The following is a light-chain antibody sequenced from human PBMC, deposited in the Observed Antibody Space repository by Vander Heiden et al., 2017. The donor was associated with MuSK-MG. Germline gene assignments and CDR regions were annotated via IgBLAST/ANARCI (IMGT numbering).Light chain of an antibody. CDR1: QSVSRSY. V-gene: IGKV3-20*01. CDR3: QLDGCSPLYT. Sequence: EIVLTQSPGTLSLSPGERATLSCRASQSVSRSYLAWYQQKPCQAPRLLIYGASSRATGIPDRFSRSGYGTDFTLTISRREPEDFAVYYCQLDGCSPLYTFGQGTKLEIK. CDR2: GAS. J-gene: IGKJ2*01.